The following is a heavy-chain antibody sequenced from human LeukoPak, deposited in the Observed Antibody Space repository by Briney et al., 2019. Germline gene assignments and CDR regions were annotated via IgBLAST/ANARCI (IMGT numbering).Heavy chain of an antibody. J-gene: IGHJ4*02. Sequence: SETLSLTCTVSGGSISSSSYYWSWIRQPPGKGLEWIGEINHSGSTNYNPSLKSRATISVDTSKNQFSLKLSSVTAADTAVYYCARGKAPGGYDYVWGSYRYSEYYFDYWGQGTLVTVSS. CDR1: GGSISSSSYY. CDR2: INHSGST. D-gene: IGHD3-16*02. V-gene: IGHV4-39*07. CDR3: ARGKAPGGYDYVWGSYRYSEYYFDY.